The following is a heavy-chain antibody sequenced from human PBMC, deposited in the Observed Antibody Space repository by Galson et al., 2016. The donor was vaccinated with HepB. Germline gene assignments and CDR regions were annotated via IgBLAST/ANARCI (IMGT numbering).Heavy chain of an antibody. Sequence: SLRLSCAASGFIITGYSMTWVRQAPGRGLEWVSSISSNSHHIYYADPVKGRFTISRDNAKNSVFLQMNSLRAEDTAVYYCARDTAMVTSDSWGQGTLVTVSS. CDR2: ISSNSHHI. V-gene: IGHV3-21*01. CDR3: ARDTAMVTSDS. J-gene: IGHJ4*02. CDR1: GFIITGYS. D-gene: IGHD5-18*01.